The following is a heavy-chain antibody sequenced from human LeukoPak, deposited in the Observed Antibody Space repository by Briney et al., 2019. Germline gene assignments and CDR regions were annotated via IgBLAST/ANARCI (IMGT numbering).Heavy chain of an antibody. CDR1: GYSISSGYY. CDR3: ARRAYSGSYYYFDY. Sequence: SETLSLTCTVSGYSISSGYYWGWIRQPPGQGLEGIGSIYHSGSTYYNPSLKSRVTISVDASKNHFSLKLSSVTAADTAVYYCARRAYSGSYYYFDYWGQGTLVAVSS. J-gene: IGHJ4*02. CDR2: IYHSGST. D-gene: IGHD1-26*01. V-gene: IGHV4-38-2*02.